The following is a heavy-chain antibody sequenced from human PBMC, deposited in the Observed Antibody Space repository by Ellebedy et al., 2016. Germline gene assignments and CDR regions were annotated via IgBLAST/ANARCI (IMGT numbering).Heavy chain of an antibody. D-gene: IGHD4-17*01. CDR1: GFIFNNYN. J-gene: IGHJ4*02. V-gene: IGHV3-21*05. Sequence: GGSLRLXCAASGFIFNNYNMNWVRQAPGKGLEWVSYISSSSTYTDYADSVKGRFTISRDNAKNSLYLLMNSLGAEDTAVYYCAGGATVNNDLDYWGQGTLVTVSS. CDR3: AGGATVNNDLDY. CDR2: ISSSSTYT.